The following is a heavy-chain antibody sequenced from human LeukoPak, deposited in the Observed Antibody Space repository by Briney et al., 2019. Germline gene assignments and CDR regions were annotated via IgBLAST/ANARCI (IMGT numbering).Heavy chain of an antibody. CDR3: AASPYYYDSSGYSY. D-gene: IGHD3-22*01. CDR2: IVVGSGNT. CDR1: GFTFTSSA. V-gene: IGHV1-58*02. J-gene: IGHJ4*02. Sequence: SVKVSCKASGFTFTSSAMQWVRQARGQRLEWIGLIVVGSGNTNYAQNFQGRVTITRDMSTSTAYMELSSLRSEDTAVYYCAASPYYYDSSGYSYWGQGTLVTVSS.